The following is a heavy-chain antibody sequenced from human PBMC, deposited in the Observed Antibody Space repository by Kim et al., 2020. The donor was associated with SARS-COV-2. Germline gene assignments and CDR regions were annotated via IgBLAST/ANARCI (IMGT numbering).Heavy chain of an antibody. D-gene: IGHD4-4*01. CDR3: ARGRGVHDYSNFYYYYYGMDV. V-gene: IGHV4-34*01. J-gene: IGHJ6*02. CDR1: GGSFSGYY. Sequence: SETLSLTCAVYGGSFSGYYWSWIRQPPGKGLEWIGEINHSGSTNYNPSLKSRVTISVDTSKNQFSLKLSSVTAADTAVYYCARGRGVHDYSNFYYYYYGMDVWGQGTTVTVSS. CDR2: INHSGST.